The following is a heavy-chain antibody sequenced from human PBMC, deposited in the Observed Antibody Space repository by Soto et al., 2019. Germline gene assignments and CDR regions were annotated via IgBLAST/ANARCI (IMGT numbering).Heavy chain of an antibody. D-gene: IGHD4-4*01. CDR1: GFTFTSSA. CDR3: AADLYSAGPFYI. V-gene: IGHV1-58*01. Sequence: QMQLVQSGPEVKKPGTSVKVSCKASGFTFTSSAVQWVRQARGQRLEWIGWIVVGSGNTNYARNFQERVTNTKDMSTSIAYMELSGVGSADTAVYCCAADLYSAGPFYIWGQGTMVTVSS. CDR2: IVVGSGNT. J-gene: IGHJ3*02.